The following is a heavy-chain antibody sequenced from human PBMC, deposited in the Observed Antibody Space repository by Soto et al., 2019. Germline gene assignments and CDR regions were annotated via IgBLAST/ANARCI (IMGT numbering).Heavy chain of an antibody. CDR3: AKTLNYYDSSGYYYVGDYYGMDV. J-gene: IGHJ6*02. CDR1: GFTFSSYA. D-gene: IGHD3-22*01. Sequence: QPGGSLRLSCAASGFTFSSYAMSWVRQAPGKGLEWVSAISGSGGSTYYADSVKGRFTISRDNSKNTLYLQMNSLRAEDTAVYYCAKTLNYYDSSGYYYVGDYYGMDVWGQGTTVTVSS. CDR2: ISGSGGST. V-gene: IGHV3-23*01.